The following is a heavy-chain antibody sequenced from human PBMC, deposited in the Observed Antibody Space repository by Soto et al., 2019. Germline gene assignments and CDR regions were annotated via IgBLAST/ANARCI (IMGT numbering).Heavy chain of an antibody. V-gene: IGHV1-46*01. Sequence: SVKVSCKASGYTFTHYYMHWVRQAPGQGLEWMGIINPNGGSTTYAQRFRAGFTMTRDTSTSTVYMELSSLRSEDSAAYYCATSVNSAMAFDYWGQGTLVTVSS. CDR1: GYTFTHYY. CDR2: INPNGGST. J-gene: IGHJ4*02. D-gene: IGHD5-18*01. CDR3: ATSVNSAMAFDY.